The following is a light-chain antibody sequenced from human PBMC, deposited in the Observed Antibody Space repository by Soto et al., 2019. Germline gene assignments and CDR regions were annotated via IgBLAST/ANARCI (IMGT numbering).Light chain of an antibody. CDR3: QQYGNPLFT. CDR2: GAS. Sequence: EIVLTQSPGTLSSSPGERATLSCGASQSVTNNFLAWYQQKPGQAPRLLIYGASSRATGAPDRFSGSGSGTDFTLTISSLEPGDFAAYYCQQYGNPLFTFGPGTKVDIK. J-gene: IGKJ3*01. CDR1: QSVTNNF. V-gene: IGKV3-20*01.